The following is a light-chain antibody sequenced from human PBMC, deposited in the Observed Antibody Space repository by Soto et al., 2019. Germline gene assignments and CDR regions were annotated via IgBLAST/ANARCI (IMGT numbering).Light chain of an antibody. Sequence: VLTQPPSASGTPGQRITISCSGSSSNIGSHSVNWYQQLPGTAPKLLIYRSSQRPSGVPDRFSGSKSGTSASLAISGLQSGDEADYYCALWDDSLNGPVFGGGTKVTVL. V-gene: IGLV1-44*01. J-gene: IGLJ3*02. CDR1: SSNIGSHS. CDR2: RSS. CDR3: ALWDDSLNGPV.